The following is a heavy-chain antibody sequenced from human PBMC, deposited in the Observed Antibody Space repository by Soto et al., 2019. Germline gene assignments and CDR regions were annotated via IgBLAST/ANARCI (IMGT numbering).Heavy chain of an antibody. CDR3: ATTRTTYVYDFDS. J-gene: IGHJ4*02. V-gene: IGHV1-24*01. D-gene: IGHD3-16*01. CDR1: GHSLTDLS. Sequence: ASVKVSCKVAGHSLTDLSMHWVRQGPGRGLEWLGGFDPEEGEIIYAQNFQGRIRLTEDTSTDTAFMELNSLKSEDTAIYYCATTRTTYVYDFDSWGQGTLVTVSS. CDR2: FDPEEGEI.